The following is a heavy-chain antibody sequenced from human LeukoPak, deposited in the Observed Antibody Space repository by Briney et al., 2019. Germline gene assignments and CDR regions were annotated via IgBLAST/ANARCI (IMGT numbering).Heavy chain of an antibody. Sequence: ASVKVSCKASGYTFTDYYLHWVRQAPGQGLEWMGRINPNSGDTNYAQKFQGRVTMTRDTSISTAYMELSRLRSDDTAIYYCARDEGYYGSGVDGNWGQGTLVTVSS. CDR3: ARDEGYYGSGVDGN. D-gene: IGHD3-10*01. V-gene: IGHV1-2*06. CDR1: GYTFTDYY. J-gene: IGHJ4*02. CDR2: INPNSGDT.